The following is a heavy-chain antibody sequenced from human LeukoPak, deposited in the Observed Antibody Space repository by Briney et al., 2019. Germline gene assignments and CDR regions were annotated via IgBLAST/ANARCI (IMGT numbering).Heavy chain of an antibody. Sequence: GGSLRLSCAASGFTFNTFWMSWVRQAPGKGLEWVANINQEGSEQYYVDSVKGRFTISRDNAKNTLSLQMHSLRVEDTAIYYCARDFLLFGVDVPNDFWGQGTMVAVSS. V-gene: IGHV3-7*01. D-gene: IGHD3-3*01. CDR3: ARDFLLFGVDVPNDF. J-gene: IGHJ4*02. CDR1: GFTFNTFW. CDR2: INQEGSEQ.